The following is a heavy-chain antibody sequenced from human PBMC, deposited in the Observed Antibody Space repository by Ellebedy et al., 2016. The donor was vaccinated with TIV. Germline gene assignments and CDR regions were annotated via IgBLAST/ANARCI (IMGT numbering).Heavy chain of an antibody. CDR2: ISSSSSYI. CDR3: ARVSLREARHFDY. V-gene: IGHV3-21*01. Sequence: GESLKISXAASGFTFSSYSMNWVRQAPGKGLEWVSSISSSSSYIYYADSVKGRFTISRDNAKNSLYLQMNSLRAEDTAVYYCARVSLREARHFDYWGQGTLVTVSS. CDR1: GFTFSSYS. J-gene: IGHJ4*02.